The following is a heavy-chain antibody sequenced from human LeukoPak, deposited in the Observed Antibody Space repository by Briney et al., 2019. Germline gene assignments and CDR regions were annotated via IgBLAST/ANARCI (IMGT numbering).Heavy chain of an antibody. Sequence: SQTLSLTCAISGDSVSSNSAAWNWIRQSPSRGLEWLGRTYYRSKWYNDYAVSVKSRITINPDTSKNQFSLQLNSVTPEDTAVYYCARAGRGLRYFDWLTYDYWGQGTLVTVSP. V-gene: IGHV6-1*01. J-gene: IGHJ4*02. CDR3: ARAGRGLRYFDWLTYDY. CDR2: TYYRSKWYN. CDR1: GDSVSSNSAA. D-gene: IGHD3-9*01.